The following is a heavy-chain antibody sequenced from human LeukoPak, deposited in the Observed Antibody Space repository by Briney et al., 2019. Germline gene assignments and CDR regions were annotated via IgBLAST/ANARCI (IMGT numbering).Heavy chain of an antibody. CDR2: IYYSGST. D-gene: IGHD5-12*01. CDR1: GGSISSGGYY. CDR3: ARGGDGYDREFDP. V-gene: IGHV4-31*03. Sequence: PSETLSLTCTVSGGSISSGGYYWSWIRQHPGKGLEWIGYIYYSGSTYYNPSLKSRVTISVDTSKNQFSLKLSSVTAADTAVYYCARGGDGYDREFDPWGQGTLVTVSS. J-gene: IGHJ5*02.